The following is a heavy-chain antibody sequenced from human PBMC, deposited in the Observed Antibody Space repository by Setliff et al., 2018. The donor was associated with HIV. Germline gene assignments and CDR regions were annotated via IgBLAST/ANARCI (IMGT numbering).Heavy chain of an antibody. CDR2: IYSTGRT. Sequence: SETLSLTCTVSGGSIINYLWHWFRQPPGKGLEWIGYIYSTGRTDYNPSLYSRLTISVDTSKNQASLNLTSVTTADTAVYYCARELYGGNSRPFDYWGQGALVTVSS. CDR1: GGSIINYL. CDR3: ARELYGGNSRPFDY. V-gene: IGHV4-59*01. D-gene: IGHD2-21*02. J-gene: IGHJ4*02.